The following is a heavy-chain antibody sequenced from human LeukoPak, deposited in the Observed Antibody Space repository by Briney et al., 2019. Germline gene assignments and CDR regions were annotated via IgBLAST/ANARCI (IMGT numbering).Heavy chain of an antibody. V-gene: IGHV3-30-3*01. Sequence: GRSLRLSCVASGFTFTSYAMHWVRQAPGKGLEWVTVISYDGSIKYYADSVKGRFTISRDISKNTLHLQMNSLGAEDTAVYYCARKPDAFDLWGQGTMVTVSS. CDR2: ISYDGSIK. CDR1: GFTFTSYA. CDR3: ARKPDAFDL. J-gene: IGHJ3*01.